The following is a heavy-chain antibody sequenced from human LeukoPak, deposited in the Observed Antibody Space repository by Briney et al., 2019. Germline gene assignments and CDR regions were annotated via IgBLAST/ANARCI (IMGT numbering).Heavy chain of an antibody. Sequence: GGSLRLSCTVSGLNFPGNAINWFRQPPGKGLEWVGYIRGESYGGAADFAPSVRDRFTLSRDDSKSSAYLQMNNLKIDDTAVYYCTGSGFEHWGQRTRVIVSS. CDR2: IRGESYGGAA. CDR1: GLNFPGNA. CDR3: TGSGFEH. D-gene: IGHD5-12*01. V-gene: IGHV3-49*03. J-gene: IGHJ5*02.